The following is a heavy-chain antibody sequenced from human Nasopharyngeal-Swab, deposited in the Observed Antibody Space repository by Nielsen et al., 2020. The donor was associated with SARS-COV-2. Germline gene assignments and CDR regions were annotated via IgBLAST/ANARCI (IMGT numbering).Heavy chain of an antibody. Sequence: ESLKISCAVYGGSFSGYYWSWIRQPPGKGLEWIGEINHSGSTNYNPSLKSRVTISVDTSKNQFSLKLSSVTAADTAVYYCARVATVVGNDYWGQGTLVTVSS. J-gene: IGHJ4*02. CDR3: ARVATVVGNDY. V-gene: IGHV4-34*01. CDR1: GGSFSGYY. D-gene: IGHD4-23*01. CDR2: INHSGST.